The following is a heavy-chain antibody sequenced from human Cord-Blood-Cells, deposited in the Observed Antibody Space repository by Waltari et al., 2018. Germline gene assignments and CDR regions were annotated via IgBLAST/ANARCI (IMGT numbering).Heavy chain of an antibody. D-gene: IGHD1-7*01. CDR1: RGSYSSYP. Sequence: QVQLVQSGAEVKKPGSSVKVSGHCSRGSYSSYPISWKRQAPGQGREWMGGIIPIFGTANYAQKFQGRVTITADESTSTAYMELSSLRSEDTAVYYCAREIPGTRAFDYWGQGTLVTVSS. V-gene: IGHV1-69*01. J-gene: IGHJ4*02. CDR2: IIPIFGTA. CDR3: AREIPGTRAFDY.